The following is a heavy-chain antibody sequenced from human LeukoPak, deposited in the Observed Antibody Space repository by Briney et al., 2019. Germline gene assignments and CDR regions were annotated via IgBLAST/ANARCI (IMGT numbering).Heavy chain of an antibody. V-gene: IGHV3-30*18. CDR1: GFTFSSYG. CDR2: ISYDGSNK. D-gene: IGHD3-10*01. CDR3: AKGVGWFGESHFDY. J-gene: IGHJ4*02. Sequence: PGGSLRLSCAASGFTFSSYGMHWVRQAPGKGLEWVAVISYDGSNKYYADSVKGRFTISRDNSKNTLYLKMNSLRAEDTAVYYCAKGVGWFGESHFDYWGQGTLVTVSS.